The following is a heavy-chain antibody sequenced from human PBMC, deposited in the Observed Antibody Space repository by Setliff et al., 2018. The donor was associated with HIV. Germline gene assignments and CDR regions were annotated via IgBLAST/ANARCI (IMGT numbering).Heavy chain of an antibody. CDR3: ARSWPDYYDSSGVDY. CDR1: GYSLTSYS. D-gene: IGHD3-22*01. Sequence: ASVKVSCKASGYSLTSYSINWVRQAPGQGLEWMGYINTNTGNPTYAQGFTGRFVFSVDTPVSTAYLQIFSLKAEDTAMYYCARSWPDYYDSSGVDYWGQGTLVTVSS. V-gene: IGHV7-4-1*01. J-gene: IGHJ4*02. CDR2: INTNTGNP.